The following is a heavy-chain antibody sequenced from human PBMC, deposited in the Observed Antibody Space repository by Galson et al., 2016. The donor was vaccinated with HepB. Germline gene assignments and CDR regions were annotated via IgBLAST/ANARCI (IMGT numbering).Heavy chain of an antibody. V-gene: IGHV3-30*18. D-gene: IGHD6-19*01. Sequence: SLRLTCAASGFTDSSYAMHWVRQAPGKGLEWVAVISYDGSKKFYADSVKGRFTISRDNSKSTLYLQMNSLIAEDTAVYYCAKDDDYSGWPLMHFDYWGQGTLVTVSS. CDR3: AKDDDYSGWPLMHFDY. CDR2: ISYDGSKK. J-gene: IGHJ4*02. CDR1: GFTDSSYA.